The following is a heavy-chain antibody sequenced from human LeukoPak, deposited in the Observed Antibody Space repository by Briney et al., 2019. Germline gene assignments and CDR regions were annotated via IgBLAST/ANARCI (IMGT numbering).Heavy chain of an antibody. V-gene: IGHV1-2*02. CDR2: NDANSGGT. CDR1: GFTFTGYY. CDR3: ARDLFWTGYYYFDF. Sequence: ASVKVSCKTSGFTFTGYYFHWMRQAPGQGLEWMGSNDANSGGTEYAQKFQGRVTMTRDTSLSTAYMEVTSLTSDDTAVYYCARDLFWTGYYYFDFWGQGTLVTVSS. D-gene: IGHD3-3*01. J-gene: IGHJ4*02.